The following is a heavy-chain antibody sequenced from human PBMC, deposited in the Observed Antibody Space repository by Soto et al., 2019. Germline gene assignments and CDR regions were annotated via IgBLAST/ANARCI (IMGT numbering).Heavy chain of an antibody. CDR3: ARDLGQQLVDY. CDR2: ISAYNGNK. D-gene: IGHD6-13*01. V-gene: IGHV1-18*01. CDR1: GYSFTSYG. J-gene: IGHJ4*02. Sequence: ASVKVSCKAFGYSFTSYGISWVRQAPGQGLEWMGWISAYNGNKKYAQKLQGRVTMTTDTSTSTAYMELRSLRSDDTAVYYCARDLGQQLVDYWGQGTLVTVSS.